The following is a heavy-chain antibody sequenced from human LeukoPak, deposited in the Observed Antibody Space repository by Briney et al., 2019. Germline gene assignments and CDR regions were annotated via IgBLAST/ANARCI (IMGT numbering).Heavy chain of an antibody. CDR3: ARASVLLSADY. Sequence: SETLSLTCTVSGYSISSGYYWGWIRQPPGKGLEWIGYIYNSGGTKYNPSLKSRLTISVDTSKNQFSLNLSSVTAADTAVYYCARASVLLSADYWGQGTLVTVSS. D-gene: IGHD3-16*01. J-gene: IGHJ4*02. CDR1: GYSISSGYY. V-gene: IGHV4-61*01. CDR2: IYNSGGT.